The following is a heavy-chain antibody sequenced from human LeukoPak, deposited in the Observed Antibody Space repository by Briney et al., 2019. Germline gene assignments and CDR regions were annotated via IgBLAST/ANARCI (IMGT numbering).Heavy chain of an antibody. CDR1: GFTFSKYA. CDR2: ISGSGGST. D-gene: IGHD3-22*01. Sequence: GGSLRLSCAASGFTFSKYAMSWVRQAPGKGLEWVSGISGSGGSTYYADSVKGRFTISRDNSKNTLYLKMNSLRAEDTAVYDCAKSDDSSGYYYGIVYWGQGTLVTVSS. V-gene: IGHV3-23*01. CDR3: AKSDDSSGYYYGIVY. J-gene: IGHJ4*02.